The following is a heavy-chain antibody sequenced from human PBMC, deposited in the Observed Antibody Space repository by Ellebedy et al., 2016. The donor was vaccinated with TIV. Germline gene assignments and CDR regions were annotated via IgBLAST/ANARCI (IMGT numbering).Heavy chain of an antibody. J-gene: IGHJ5*02. CDR2: INPNSGDT. CDR1: GYTFTGYY. D-gene: IGHD2-2*01. Sequence: AASVKVSCKASGYTFTGYYIHWVRQAPAQGLEWMGWINPNSGDTNYPQKFQDRVTMTRDTSINTAYMELSRLRSDDTAVYYCARYCNSTTCSNWFDPWGQGTLVTVSS. CDR3: ARYCNSTTCSNWFDP. V-gene: IGHV1-2*02.